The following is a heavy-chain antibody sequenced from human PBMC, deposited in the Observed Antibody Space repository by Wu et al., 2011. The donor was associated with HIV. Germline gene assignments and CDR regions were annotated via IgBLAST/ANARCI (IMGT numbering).Heavy chain of an antibody. CDR3: ASTDCSSTSCYGHYYYYYMDV. CDR1: GDSLTKYA. V-gene: IGHV1-69*12. D-gene: IGHD2-2*01. CDR2: IIPNSGTT. J-gene: IGHJ6*03. Sequence: QVLLVQSGAEVKKPGSSVKVSCKASGDSLTKYAFSWVRQAPGQGLEWMGGIIPNSGTTNYARKFQGRLTITADESTSKAHMELSTLGSEDTAIYYCASTDCSSTSCYGHYYYYYMDVWGKGTTVTVSS.